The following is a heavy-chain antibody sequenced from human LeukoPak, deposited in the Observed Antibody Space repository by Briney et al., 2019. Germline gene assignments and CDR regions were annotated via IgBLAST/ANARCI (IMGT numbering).Heavy chain of an antibody. CDR3: ARSYSGNDPYYYYGMDV. V-gene: IGHV5-51*01. J-gene: IGHJ6*02. CDR1: GYSFTNYW. D-gene: IGHD5-12*01. CDR2: IYPGDSGT. Sequence: GESLKISCKGSGYSFTNYWIGWVRPMPGKGLEWMGIIYPGDSGTRYRPSFQGHVTISADKSISTAYLQWSSLKASDTAMYYCARSYSGNDPYYYYGMDVWGQGTTVTVSS.